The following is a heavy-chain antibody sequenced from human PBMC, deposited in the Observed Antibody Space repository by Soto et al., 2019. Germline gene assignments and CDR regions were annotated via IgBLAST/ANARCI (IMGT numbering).Heavy chain of an antibody. CDR1: GGSIRGYY. CDR2: MHTSGRT. J-gene: IGHJ4*02. D-gene: IGHD2-2*01. CDR3: VRASMPKAHFDD. V-gene: IGHV4-4*07. Sequence: QMQLQESGPGLVKPSETLSLTCTVSGGSIRGYYWSWIRQPAGRGLEWIGRMHTSGRTNYNPSLKNRVTTSVDMSKNKISLQLTSVTAADTALYYCVRASMPKAHFDDWGQGTLVSVSS.